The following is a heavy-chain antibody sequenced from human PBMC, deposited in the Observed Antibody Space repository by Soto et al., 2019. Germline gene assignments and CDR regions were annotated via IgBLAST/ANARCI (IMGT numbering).Heavy chain of an antibody. J-gene: IGHJ5*02. CDR3: ARWWSGSRQGFDP. V-gene: IGHV4-31*03. Sequence: QVQLQESGPGLVKPSQTLSLTCTVSGGSISSGAYYWSWIRQHPGKGLEWIGYIDYSGNTYYNPSLKSRVTISVDTSTNQFAPKLRSVTAADTAVYYCARWWSGSRQGFDPWGQGTLVTVSS. CDR1: GGSISSGAYY. D-gene: IGHD3-3*01. CDR2: IDYSGNT.